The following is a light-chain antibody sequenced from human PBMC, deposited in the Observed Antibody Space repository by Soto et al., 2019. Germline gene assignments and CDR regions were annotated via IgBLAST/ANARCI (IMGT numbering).Light chain of an antibody. V-gene: IGKV3D-20*02. J-gene: IGKJ5*01. CDR3: QQRSNWPPIT. CDR2: GAS. CDR1: HSVSSSY. Sequence: EIVLTQSPGTLSLSPGERATLSCRASHSVSSSYLAWYQQKPGQAPRLLIYGASSRATGIPDRFSGSGSGTVFTLTINRLEPEDFAVYYCQQRSNWPPITFGQGTRLEIK.